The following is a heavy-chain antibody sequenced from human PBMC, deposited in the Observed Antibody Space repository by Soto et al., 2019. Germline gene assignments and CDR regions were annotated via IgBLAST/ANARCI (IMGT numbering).Heavy chain of an antibody. J-gene: IGHJ6*02. Sequence: ASLKVSCTVSVYTFTSYGISCVRQAPGQRFEWIGWIIVGNGNTNYAQKLQERVTITRDTSTSTAYMELSSLRSEDTAVYYCSAEVVVAATYYYYGMDVWGQGTTVTVSS. V-gene: IGHV1-18*01. CDR3: SAEVVVAATYYYYGMDV. CDR2: IIVGNGNT. CDR1: VYTFTSYG. D-gene: IGHD2-15*01.